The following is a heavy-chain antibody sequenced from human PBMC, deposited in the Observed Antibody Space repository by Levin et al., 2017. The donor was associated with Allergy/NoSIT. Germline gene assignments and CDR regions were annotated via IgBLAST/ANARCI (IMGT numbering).Heavy chain of an antibody. V-gene: IGHV1-69*13. D-gene: IGHD5-24*01. J-gene: IGHJ4*02. CDR2: IIPIFGTA. CDR1: GGTFSSYA. CDR3: AAILVEMATIPFDY. Sequence: SVKVSCKASGGTFSSYAISWVRQAPGQGLEWMGGIIPIFGTANYAQKFQGRVTITADESTSTAYMELSSLRSEDTAVYYCAAILVEMATIPFDYWGQGTLVTVSS.